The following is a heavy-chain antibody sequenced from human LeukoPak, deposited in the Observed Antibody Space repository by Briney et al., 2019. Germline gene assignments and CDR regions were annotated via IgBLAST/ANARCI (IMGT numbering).Heavy chain of an antibody. CDR2: ISAYNANT. CDR1: GGIFSNYA. J-gene: IGHJ6*03. D-gene: IGHD3-10*01. CDR3: AREGRPFYYYYMDV. V-gene: IGHV1-18*01. Sequence: GASVKVSCKAFGGIFSNYAISWVRQAPGQGLEWMGWISAYNANTNYAQKFQDRVTLTTDTSTSTAYMELRSLRSDDTAVYYCAREGRPFYYYYMDVWGKGTTVTISS.